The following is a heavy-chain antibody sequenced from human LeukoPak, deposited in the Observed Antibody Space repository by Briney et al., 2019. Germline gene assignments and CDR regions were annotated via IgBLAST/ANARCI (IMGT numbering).Heavy chain of an antibody. CDR2: IYSSGST. CDR3: VYVDTVMATGDN. CDR1: GFTVSNNY. V-gene: IGHV3-53*04. D-gene: IGHD5-18*01. J-gene: IGHJ4*02. Sequence: GGSLRLSCAASGFTVSNNYMNWVRQAPGKGLEWVSVIYSSGSTYYADSVKGRFTISRHNSKNTPYLQMNSLRPEDTAVYYCVYVDTVMATGDNWGQGTVVTVSS.